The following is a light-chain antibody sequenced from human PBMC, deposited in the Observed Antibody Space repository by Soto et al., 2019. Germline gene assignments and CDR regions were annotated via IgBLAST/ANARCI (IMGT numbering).Light chain of an antibody. CDR3: QQYGSSRT. CDR1: QSVRSNY. J-gene: IGKJ1*01. CDR2: AAS. Sequence: EIVLTQSPGTLSLSPGERATLSCRASQSVRSNYLAWYQQKPGQAPRLLISAASSRASGIPDRFSGSGYGTDFTLTISRLEPEDFAVYYCQQYGSSRTFGQGTKVEVK. V-gene: IGKV3-20*01.